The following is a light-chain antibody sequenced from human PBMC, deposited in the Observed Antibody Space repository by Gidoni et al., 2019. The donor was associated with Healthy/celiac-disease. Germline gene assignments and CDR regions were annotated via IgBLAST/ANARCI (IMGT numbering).Light chain of an antibody. V-gene: IGKV2-28*01. Sequence: DIVMTQSPLSPPVTPGEPASIPCRSSQSPLHSNGYNYLDWYLQKPGQSPQLLIYLGSNRASGGPDRFSGSGSGTDFTLKISRVEAEDVGVYYCMQALQTWTFGQGTKVEIK. CDR1: QSPLHSNGYNY. CDR3: MQALQTWT. CDR2: LGS. J-gene: IGKJ1*01.